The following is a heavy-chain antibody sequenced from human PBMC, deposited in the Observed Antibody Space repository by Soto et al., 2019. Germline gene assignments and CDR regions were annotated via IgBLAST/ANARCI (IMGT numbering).Heavy chain of an antibody. CDR3: ARVQDYYGSGSYFDY. D-gene: IGHD3-10*01. CDR1: GGTFSSYT. Sequence: QAQLVQSGAEVKKPGSSVKVSCKASGGTFSSYTISWVRQAPGQGLEWMGRIIPILGIANYAQKFQGRVTITADKSTSTAYMELSSLRSEDTAVYYCARVQDYYGSGSYFDYWGQGTLVTVSS. V-gene: IGHV1-69*02. J-gene: IGHJ4*02. CDR2: IIPILGIA.